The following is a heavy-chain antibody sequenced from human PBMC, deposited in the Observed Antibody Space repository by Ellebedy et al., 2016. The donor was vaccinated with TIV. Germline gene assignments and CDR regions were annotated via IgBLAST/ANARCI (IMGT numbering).Heavy chain of an antibody. V-gene: IGHV5-51*01. CDR2: IYPGYSDT. CDR3: ARRMVRGGIRYAMDV. D-gene: IGHD3-10*01. J-gene: IGHJ6*02. Sequence: GESLKISCQASGYSFTNYWIGWVRQMPGKGLEWMGIIYPGYSDTRYSPSFEVQVTISVDKSISTAYLQWNSLKASDTATYYCARRMVRGGIRYAMDVWGQGTTVTVSS. CDR1: GYSFTNYW.